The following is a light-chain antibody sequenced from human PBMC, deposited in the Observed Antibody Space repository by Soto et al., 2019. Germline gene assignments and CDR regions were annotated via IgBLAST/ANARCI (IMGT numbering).Light chain of an antibody. CDR3: CSYEHSRTVV. CDR2: EGT. Sequence: QSALTQPASVSGSPGQSITISCTGSSSDVGSYNLVSWYQQHPGKAPQLMIYEGTKRPSGVSNRFSGSKSGNTASLTISGLQAEDEADYYCCSYEHSRTVVFGGGTKLTVL. CDR1: SSDVGSYNL. V-gene: IGLV2-23*03. J-gene: IGLJ2*01.